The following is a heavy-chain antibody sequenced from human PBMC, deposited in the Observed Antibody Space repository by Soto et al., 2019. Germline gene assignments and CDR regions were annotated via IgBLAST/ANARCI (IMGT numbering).Heavy chain of an antibody. CDR1: GFTFSTYA. CDR2: ISGSGDST. Sequence: EVQLLESGGGLVQPGGSLRLSCAASGFTFSTYAMNWVRQAPGKGLEWVSGISGSGDSTYYADSVKGRFTVSRDNSKNTLYLQMNRLRAEDTAVFYCAKERSCGWSFDYWGQGTLVTVSS. J-gene: IGHJ4*02. D-gene: IGHD6-19*01. V-gene: IGHV3-23*01. CDR3: AKERSCGWSFDY.